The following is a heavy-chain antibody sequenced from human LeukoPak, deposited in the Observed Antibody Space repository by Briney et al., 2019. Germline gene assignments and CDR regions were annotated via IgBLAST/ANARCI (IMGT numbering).Heavy chain of an antibody. CDR1: GGSISSYY. CDR3: ARVRWDFETD. D-gene: IGHD1-26*01. Sequence: SETLSLTCSVSGGSISSYYWTWIRQPPGKGLEWIGYRYYSGSTTYNPSLKSRVTISVDTSKSQFSLKLISVTAADTAIYYCARVRWDFETDWGQGTLVTVSS. CDR2: RYYSGST. V-gene: IGHV4-59*01. J-gene: IGHJ1*01.